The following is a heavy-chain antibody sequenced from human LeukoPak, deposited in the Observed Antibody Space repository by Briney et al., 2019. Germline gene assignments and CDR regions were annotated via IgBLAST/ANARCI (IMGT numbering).Heavy chain of an antibody. J-gene: IGHJ4*02. D-gene: IGHD5-12*01. CDR3: ARGYSGYLY. CDR1: GGSFSGYY. CDR2: INHSGST. Sequence: SETLSLTCAVYGGSFSGYYWSWIRQHPGKGLEWIGEINHSGSTNYNPSLKSRVTISVDTSKNQFSLKLSSVTAADTAVYYCARGYSGYLYWGQGTLVTVSS. V-gene: IGHV4-34*01.